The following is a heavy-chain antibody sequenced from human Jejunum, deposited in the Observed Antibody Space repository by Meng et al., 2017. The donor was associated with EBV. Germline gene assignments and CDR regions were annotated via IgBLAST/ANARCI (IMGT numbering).Heavy chain of an antibody. D-gene: IGHD3-10*01. V-gene: IGHV4-59*01. CDR1: GVSMSNFY. CDR2: IYYSVST. CDR3: ARGGGRPEY. Sequence: VQLQESGPGLVKPSETLSLTCTVSGVSMSNFYWSWFRQPPGKGLEWIGYIYYSVSTNYNPSLKSRVTISVDTSKNQSSLSLSSVIAADTAVYYCARGGGRPEYWGQGILVTVSS. J-gene: IGHJ4*02.